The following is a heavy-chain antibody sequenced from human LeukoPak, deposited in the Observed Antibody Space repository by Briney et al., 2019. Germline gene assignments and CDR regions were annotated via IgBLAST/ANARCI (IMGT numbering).Heavy chain of an antibody. CDR3: ARLSWPGRGSRFDP. V-gene: IGHV4-38-2*02. D-gene: IGHD2/OR15-2a*01. J-gene: IGHJ5*02. CDR1: GYSISSGYY. CDR2: IYHSGST. Sequence: SETLSLTCTVSGYSISSGYYWGWIRQPPGKGLEWIGSIYHSGSTYYNPSLNSRLTISVDTSKSQLSLKLTSLTAADTAVYYCARLSWPGRGSRFDPWGQGTLVTVSS.